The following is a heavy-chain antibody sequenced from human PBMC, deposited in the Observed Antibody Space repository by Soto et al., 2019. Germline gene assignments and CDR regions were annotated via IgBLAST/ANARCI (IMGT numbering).Heavy chain of an antibody. CDR2: IGTAGDT. CDR1: GGKFSSYG. CDR3: ARNTGYDFHYSMDV. D-gene: IGHD5-12*01. Sequence: GGSLRLSCAAAGGKFSSYGMRWVRPATGKGLEWVSAIGTAGDTYYPGSVKGRFTISRENAKNSLYLQMNSLRAGDTAVYYCARNTGYDFHYSMDVWGKGTTVTVSS. J-gene: IGHJ6*03. V-gene: IGHV3-13*01.